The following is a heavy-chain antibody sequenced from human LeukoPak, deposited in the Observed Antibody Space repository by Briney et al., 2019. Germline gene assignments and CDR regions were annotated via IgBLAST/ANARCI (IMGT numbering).Heavy chain of an antibody. Sequence: GGSLRLSCAASGFTFSSYSMNWVRQAPGKGLEWVSYISSSSSTIYYADSVKGRFTISRDNAKNSLYLQMNSLRDEDTAVYYCARAQPNYDFWSGPWGYYYGMDVWGQGTTVTVSS. CDR3: ARAQPNYDFWSGPWGYYYGMDV. V-gene: IGHV3-48*02. CDR2: ISSSSSTI. CDR1: GFTFSSYS. D-gene: IGHD3-3*01. J-gene: IGHJ6*02.